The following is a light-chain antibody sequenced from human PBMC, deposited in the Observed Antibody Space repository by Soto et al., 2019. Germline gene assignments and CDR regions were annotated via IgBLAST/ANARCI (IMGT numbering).Light chain of an antibody. J-gene: IGKJ1*01. CDR2: KAS. V-gene: IGKV1-5*03. CDR1: QSISTW. CDR3: QQYNPSSRT. Sequence: DIQMTQSPSTLSAFVGDRVTITCRASQSISTWLAWYQQKPGKVPKLLIFKASSLQSGVPSRFSGSGSGTDFTLTISSLQPDGFATYYCQQYNPSSRTFGQGTKVDIK.